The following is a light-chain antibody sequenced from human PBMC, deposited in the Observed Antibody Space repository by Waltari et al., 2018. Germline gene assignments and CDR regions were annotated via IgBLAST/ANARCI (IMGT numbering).Light chain of an antibody. CDR2: LVS. Sequence: DIVMTQSPLSLPVTPGEPASISCRSSQSLLHSNGYNYLDWYLQKPGQSPQLLIYLVSNRASGVPDRFSGSGSGTDLTLTISSLQPEDFATYYCQQSYSTPWTFGQGTKVEIK. CDR1: QSLLHSNGYNY. CDR3: QQSYSTPWT. J-gene: IGKJ1*01. V-gene: IGKV2-28*01.